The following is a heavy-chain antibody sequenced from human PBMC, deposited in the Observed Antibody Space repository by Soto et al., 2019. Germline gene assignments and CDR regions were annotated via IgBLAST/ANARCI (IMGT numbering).Heavy chain of an antibody. CDR1: GFTFSSYG. V-gene: IGHV3-30*18. CDR3: AKDEVLVVAVARDYYGMDV. J-gene: IGHJ6*02. Sequence: QVQLVESGGGVVQPGRSLRLSFAASGFTFSSYGMHWVRQAPGKGLEWVAVISYDGNNKYYADSVKGRFTISGDKSKNTLYLQMNRLRAEDTAVYYCAKDEVLVVAVARDYYGMDVWGQGTTVTVSS. D-gene: IGHD2-15*01. CDR2: ISYDGNNK.